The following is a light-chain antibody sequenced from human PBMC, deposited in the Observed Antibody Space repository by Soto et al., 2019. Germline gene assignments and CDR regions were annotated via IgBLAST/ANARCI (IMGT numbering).Light chain of an antibody. CDR3: QQHSSWPLT. Sequence: EIVLTQSPGTLSLSPGERATLSCRASQSVSNNYLAWYQQKPGQAPRLLIYGASSRATGIPDRFSGSGSGTNYTLTISSLEPEDFAVYYCQQHSSWPLTFGGGTKVDIK. J-gene: IGKJ4*01. CDR2: GAS. CDR1: QSVSNNY. V-gene: IGKV3D-20*02.